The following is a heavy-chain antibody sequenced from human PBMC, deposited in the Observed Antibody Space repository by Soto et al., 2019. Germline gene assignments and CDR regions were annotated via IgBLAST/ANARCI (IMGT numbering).Heavy chain of an antibody. V-gene: IGHV3-23*01. J-gene: IGHJ4*02. CDR2: ISGSGGST. Sequence: GSLRLSCAASGFTFSSYPMSWVRQAPGKGLEWVSAISGSGGSTYYADSVKGRFTISRDNSKNTLYLQMNSLRAEDTAVYYCAKVSVYCSSTSCYKNFDYWGQGTLVTVSS. CDR1: GFTFSSYP. CDR3: AKVSVYCSSTSCYKNFDY. D-gene: IGHD2-2*02.